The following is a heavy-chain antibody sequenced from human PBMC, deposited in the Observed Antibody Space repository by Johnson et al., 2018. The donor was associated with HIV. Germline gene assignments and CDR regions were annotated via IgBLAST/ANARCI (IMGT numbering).Heavy chain of an antibody. J-gene: IGHJ3*01. CDR1: GFTFSSYG. D-gene: IGHD2-15*01. V-gene: IGHV3-33*01. Sequence: VQLVESGGGVVQPGRSLRLSCAASGFTFSSYGMHWVRQAPGKGLELVAVIWYDGSNKNYADSVNGRFTISRDNSKNTLYLQMNSRRVEDTALYYCVRDTGYCSGGRCDDAFDVWGQGTVVTVSS. CDR2: IWYDGSNK. CDR3: VRDTGYCSGGRCDDAFDV.